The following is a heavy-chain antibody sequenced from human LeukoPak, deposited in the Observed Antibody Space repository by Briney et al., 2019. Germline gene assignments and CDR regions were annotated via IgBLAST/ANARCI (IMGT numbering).Heavy chain of an antibody. CDR2: INHSGST. CDR3: ARGPEWLYGFYYYYYMDV. CDR1: GGSFSGYY. V-gene: IGHV4-34*01. J-gene: IGHJ6*03. Sequence: SETLSLTCAVYGGSFSGYYWSWIRQPPGKGLEWIGEINHSGSTNYNPSLKSRVTISVDTSKNQFSLKLSSVTAADTAVYYCARGPEWLYGFYYYYYMDVWGKGTTVTASS. D-gene: IGHD3-3*01.